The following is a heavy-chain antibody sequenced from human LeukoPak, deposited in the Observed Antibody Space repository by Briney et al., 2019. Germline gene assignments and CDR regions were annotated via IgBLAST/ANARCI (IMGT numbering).Heavy chain of an antibody. J-gene: IGHJ4*02. CDR3: ARLRYFDY. CDR1: GSTFSNAW. CDR2: ISSSGSTI. D-gene: IGHD1-14*01. Sequence: GGSLRLSSAASGSTFSNAWMSWVRQAPGKGLEWVSYISSSGSTIYYADSVKGRFTISRDNAKNSLYLQMSSLRAEDTAVYYCARLRYFDYWGQGTLVTVSS. V-gene: IGHV3-11*04.